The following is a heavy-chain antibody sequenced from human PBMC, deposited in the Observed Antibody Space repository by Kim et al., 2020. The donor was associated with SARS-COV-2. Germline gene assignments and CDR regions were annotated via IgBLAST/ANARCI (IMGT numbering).Heavy chain of an antibody. Sequence: SETLSLTCTVSGGSISSYYWSWIRQPAGKGLEWIGRIYTSGSTNYNPSLKSRVTMSVDTSKNQFSLKLSSVTAADTAVYYCARWASFRHTAHSSGYGDAFDIWGQGTMVTVSS. J-gene: IGHJ3*02. CDR3: ARWASFRHTAHSSGYGDAFDI. CDR2: IYTSGST. CDR1: GGSISSYY. D-gene: IGHD3-22*01. V-gene: IGHV4-4*07.